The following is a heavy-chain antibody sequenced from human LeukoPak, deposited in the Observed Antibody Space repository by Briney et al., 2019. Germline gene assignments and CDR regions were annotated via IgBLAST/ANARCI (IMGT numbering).Heavy chain of an antibody. V-gene: IGHV3-30*03. CDR3: ARDKSGYDVNDYGMDV. J-gene: IGHJ6*02. CDR2: ISYDGSNK. Sequence: PGGSLRLSCAASGFTFSSYGMHWVRQAPGKGLEWVAVISYDGSNKYYADSVKGRFTISRDNSKNTLYLQMNSLRAGDTAVYYCARDKSGYDVNDYGMDVWGQGTTVTVSS. D-gene: IGHD5-12*01. CDR1: GFTFSSYG.